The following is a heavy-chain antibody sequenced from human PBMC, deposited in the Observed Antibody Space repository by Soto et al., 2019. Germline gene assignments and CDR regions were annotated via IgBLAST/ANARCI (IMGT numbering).Heavy chain of an antibody. V-gene: IGHV3-48*01. D-gene: IGHD6-13*01. CDR1: GFTFSGYS. CDR2: ISSSSSTI. Sequence: EVQLVESGGGLVQPGGSLRLSCAASGFTFSGYSMNWVRQAPGKGLEWVSYISSSSSTIHYADHVKGRFTISRDKAKYSLYTQVNSLRAEDTAVYYCARHPDRIAESGWFDPWCPGTLVTVSS. J-gene: IGHJ5*02. CDR3: ARHPDRIAESGWFDP.